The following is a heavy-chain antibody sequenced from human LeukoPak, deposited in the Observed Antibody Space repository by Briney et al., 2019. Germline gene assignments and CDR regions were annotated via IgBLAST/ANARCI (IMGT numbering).Heavy chain of an antibody. CDR1: GYTFTSYY. CDR3: ARDYGDRRGYYYGMDV. V-gene: IGHV1-46*01. Sequence: ASVKVSCKASGYTFTSYYMHWVRQAPGQGLEWMGIINPSGGSTSYAQKFQGRVTMTRDTSTSTVYMELSSLRSEDTAVYYCARDYGDRRGYYYGMDVWGQGTTVTVPS. J-gene: IGHJ6*02. CDR2: INPSGGST. D-gene: IGHD4-17*01.